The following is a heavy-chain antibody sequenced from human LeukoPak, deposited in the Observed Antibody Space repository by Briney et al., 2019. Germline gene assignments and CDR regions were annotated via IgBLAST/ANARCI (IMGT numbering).Heavy chain of an antibody. CDR3: ARDDGDRVWEYYFDS. D-gene: IGHD7-27*01. J-gene: IGHJ4*02. CDR2: INPNSGGT. Sequence: ASVKVSCKASGYTFTGYYMHWVRQAPGQGLEWMGWINPNSGGTNYAQKFQGRVTMTRDTSISTAYMELSRLRSDDTAVYYCARDDGDRVWEYYFDSWGQGTLVTVSS. V-gene: IGHV1-2*02. CDR1: GYTFTGYY.